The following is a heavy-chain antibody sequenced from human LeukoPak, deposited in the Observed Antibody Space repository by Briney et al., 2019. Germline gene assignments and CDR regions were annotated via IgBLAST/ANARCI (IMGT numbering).Heavy chain of an antibody. V-gene: IGHV4-38-2*02. CDR2: IYYSGST. CDR1: GYSISSGYY. Sequence: SETLSLTCTVSGYSISSGYYWGWIRQPPGKGLEWIGSIYYSGSTFYNPSLKSRVAISVDTSKNQFSLKLSSVTAADTAVYYCARDLVAAAPGYWGQGTLVTVSS. J-gene: IGHJ4*02. CDR3: ARDLVAAAPGY. D-gene: IGHD2-2*01.